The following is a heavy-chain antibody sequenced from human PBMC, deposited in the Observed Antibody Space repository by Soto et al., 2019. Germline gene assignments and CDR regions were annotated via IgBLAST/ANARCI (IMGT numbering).Heavy chain of an antibody. D-gene: IGHD3-10*01. CDR1: GGTFSSYA. CDR3: ARIPDYYGSGSYHY. CDR2: IIPILGIA. Sequence: ASVKVSCKASGGTFSSYAISWVRQAPGQGLEWMGRIIPILGIANYAQKFQGRVTITADKSTSTAYMELSSLRSEDTAVYYCARIPDYYGSGSYHYWGQGTLVTVSS. J-gene: IGHJ4*02. V-gene: IGHV1-69*04.